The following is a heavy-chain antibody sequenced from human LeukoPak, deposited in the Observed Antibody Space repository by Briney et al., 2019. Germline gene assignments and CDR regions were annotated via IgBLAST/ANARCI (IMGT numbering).Heavy chain of an antibody. CDR3: ARDRDSSGWYYFDY. V-gene: IGHV3-48*04. J-gene: IGHJ4*02. CDR1: GFTFSSYS. D-gene: IGHD6-19*01. CDR2: ISSSSSTL. Sequence: GGSLRLSCAASGFTFSSYSMNWVRQAPGKGLEWVSYISSSSSTLYYADSVKGRFTISRDNAKNSLYLQMNSLRAEDTAVYYCARDRDSSGWYYFDYWGQGTLVTVSS.